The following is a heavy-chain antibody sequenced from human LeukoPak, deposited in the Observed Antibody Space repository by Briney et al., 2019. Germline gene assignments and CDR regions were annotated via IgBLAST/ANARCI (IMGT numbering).Heavy chain of an antibody. CDR2: IYYSGST. Sequence: KTSKTLSLTCAVSGGSISSYYWSWIRQPPGKGLEWVWYIYYSGSTNYNPSLKSRDTISVDTSKNQFSLKLSSMTAADTAVYYCARAPYYYDSSGYYYYHAFDIWGQGTMVTVPS. J-gene: IGHJ3*02. D-gene: IGHD3-22*01. CDR3: ARAPYYYDSSGYYYYHAFDI. CDR1: GGSISSYY. V-gene: IGHV4-59*01.